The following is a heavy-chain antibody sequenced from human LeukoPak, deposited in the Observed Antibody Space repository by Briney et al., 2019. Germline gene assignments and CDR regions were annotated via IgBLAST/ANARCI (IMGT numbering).Heavy chain of an antibody. CDR1: GSTFSSYW. Sequence: PGGSLRLSCAASGSTFSSYWMHWVRHAPGKGLVWVSRISGDGTSTGYADSVKGRFTISRDNAKNMLYLQMNSLRDEDTAVYYCGRQQAAAGDYWGQGTLVTVSS. J-gene: IGHJ4*02. D-gene: IGHD6-13*01. V-gene: IGHV3-74*01. CDR3: GRQQAAAGDY. CDR2: ISGDGTST.